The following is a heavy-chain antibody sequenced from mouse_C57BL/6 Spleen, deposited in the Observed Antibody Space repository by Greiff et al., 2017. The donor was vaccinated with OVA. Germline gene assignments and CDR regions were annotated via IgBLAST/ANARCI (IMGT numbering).Heavy chain of an antibody. CDR3: ARSTTVVAPMDY. V-gene: IGHV1-52*01. J-gene: IGHJ4*01. CDR2: IDPSDSET. CDR1: GYTFTSYW. Sequence: QVQLQQPGAELVRPGSSVKLSCKASGYTFTSYWMHRVKQRPIQGLEWIGNIDPSDSETHYNQKFKDKATLTVDKSSSTAYMQLSSLTSEDSAVYYCARSTTVVAPMDYWGQGTSVTVSS. D-gene: IGHD1-1*01.